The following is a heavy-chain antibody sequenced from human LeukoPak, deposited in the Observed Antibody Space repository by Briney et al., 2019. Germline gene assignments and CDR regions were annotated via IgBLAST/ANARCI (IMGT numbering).Heavy chain of an antibody. CDR2: INSDGSST. D-gene: IGHD5-12*01. V-gene: IGHV3-74*01. CDR3: AGGMYSGYVCPY. Sequence: GGSLRLSCAASGFTFSSYWMHWVRQAPGKGLVWVSRINSDGSSTSYADSVKGRFTISRDNAKNTLYLQMNSLRAEDTAVYYCAGGMYSGYVCPYWGQGTLVTVSS. CDR1: GFTFSSYW. J-gene: IGHJ4*02.